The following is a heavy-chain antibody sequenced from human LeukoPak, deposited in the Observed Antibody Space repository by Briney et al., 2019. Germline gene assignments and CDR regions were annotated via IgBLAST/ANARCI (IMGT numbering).Heavy chain of an antibody. CDR2: INSDGSIT. CDR1: GFTFSSYW. J-gene: IGHJ4*02. CDR3: ASSTQISKYADY. V-gene: IGHV3-74*01. D-gene: IGHD2-2*01. Sequence: PGGSLRLSCAASGFTFSSYWMHWVRQAPGKGLVWVSRINSDGSITTYADSVRGRFTISRDNAKSSLYLQMNSLRAEDTAVYYCASSTQISKYADYWGQGALVTLSS.